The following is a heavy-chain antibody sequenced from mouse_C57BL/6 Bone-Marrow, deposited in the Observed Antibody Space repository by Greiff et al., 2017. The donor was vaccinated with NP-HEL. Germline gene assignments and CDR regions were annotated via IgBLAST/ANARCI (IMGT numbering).Heavy chain of an antibody. CDR3: TRRDYGSSSYYYAMDY. Sequence: VQLQQSGTVLARPGASVKMSCKTSGYTFTSYWMHWVKQRPGQGLEWIGAIYPGNSDTSYNQKFKGKAKLTAVTSASTAYMELSSLTNEDSAVYYCTRRDYGSSSYYYAMDYWGQGTSVTVSS. V-gene: IGHV1-5*01. J-gene: IGHJ4*01. CDR1: GYTFTSYW. CDR2: IYPGNSDT. D-gene: IGHD1-1*01.